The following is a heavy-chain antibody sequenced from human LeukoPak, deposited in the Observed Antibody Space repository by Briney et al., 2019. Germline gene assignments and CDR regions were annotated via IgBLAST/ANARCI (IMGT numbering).Heavy chain of an antibody. CDR3: SRGRYCGGDCYSKWFDP. Sequence: SETLSLTCTVSGGXVSSGSYYWSWIRQPPGKGLEWSGYIYYSGSTNYNPSLKSRVTISVDTSKNQFSLKLSSVTAADTAVYYCSRGRYCGGDCYSKWFDPWGQGTLVTVSS. V-gene: IGHV4-61*01. D-gene: IGHD2-21*02. J-gene: IGHJ5*02. CDR2: IYYSGST. CDR1: GGXVSSGSYY.